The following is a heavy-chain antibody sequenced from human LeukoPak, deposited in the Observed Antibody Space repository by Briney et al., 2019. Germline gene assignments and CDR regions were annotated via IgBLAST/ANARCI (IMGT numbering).Heavy chain of an antibody. Sequence: SQTLSLTCAISGDSFSSNSAAWHWIRQSPSRGLEWLGRTYYRSKLYNDYAVSVKSRITINPDTSKNQFSLQLNSVTPEDTAVYYCARGDIRDGYNFRYWGQGTLVTVSS. V-gene: IGHV6-1*01. J-gene: IGHJ4*02. CDR1: GDSFSSNSAA. CDR3: ARGDIRDGYNFRY. CDR2: TYYRSKLYN. D-gene: IGHD5-24*01.